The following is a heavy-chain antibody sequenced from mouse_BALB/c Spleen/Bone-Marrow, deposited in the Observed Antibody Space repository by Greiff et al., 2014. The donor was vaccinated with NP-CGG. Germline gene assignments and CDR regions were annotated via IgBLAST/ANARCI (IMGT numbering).Heavy chain of an antibody. D-gene: IGHD3-3*01. CDR2: IDTSDSYT. J-gene: IGHJ4*01. Sequence: QVQLQQSGAELGMPGASVKMSCKASGYTFTDTWIYWVKQRPGQGLEWIGAIDTSDSYTNYNQKFMGKASLTVDASSSTAYMQVSSLTSDDSAVDYWARGGQDCSLDYWGQGTSGTVSS. CDR3: ARGGQDCSLDY. V-gene: IGHV1-69*01. CDR1: GYTFTDTW.